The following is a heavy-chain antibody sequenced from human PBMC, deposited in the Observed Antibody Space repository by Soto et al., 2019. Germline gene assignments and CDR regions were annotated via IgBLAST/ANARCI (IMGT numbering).Heavy chain of an antibody. Sequence: QVQLVQSGAEVKKPGSSVKVSCKDSGGTFSSYAISWVRQAPGQGLEWMGGFIPMFNRPHSARKFQGRVTITADESTSTAYMDLSRLRSEDTAVYYCARGQFHNVSNYYYVLDVWGQGTTVTVSS. CDR2: FIPMFNRP. V-gene: IGHV1-69*01. CDR3: ARGQFHNVSNYYYVLDV. J-gene: IGHJ6*02. CDR1: GGTFSSYA.